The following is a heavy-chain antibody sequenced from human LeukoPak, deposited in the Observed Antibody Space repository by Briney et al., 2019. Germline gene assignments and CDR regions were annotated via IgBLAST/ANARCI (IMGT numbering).Heavy chain of an antibody. J-gene: IGHJ6*03. V-gene: IGHV4-59*12. Sequence: SETLSLTCTVSGGSISSYYWSWIRQPPGKGLEWIGYIYYSGSTNYNPSLKSRVTISVDTSKQQFSLKLSSVTAADTAVYYCARTGGTFYFYYYMDVWGKGTTVTVSS. CDR3: ARTGGTFYFYYYMDV. CDR2: IYYSGST. CDR1: GGSISSYY.